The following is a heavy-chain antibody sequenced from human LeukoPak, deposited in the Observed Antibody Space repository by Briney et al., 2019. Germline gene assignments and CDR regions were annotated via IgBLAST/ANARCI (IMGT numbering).Heavy chain of an antibody. Sequence: QTGGSLRLSCAASGFTFSSYAMSWVRQAPGKGLEWVSAISGSGGTIYYADSVRGRFTISRDNSRNTVYLQMNSLRAEDTAVYYCAKEQAARHGYGDYWGQGTLVTVSS. CDR3: AKEQAARHGYGDY. V-gene: IGHV3-23*01. D-gene: IGHD5-12*01. J-gene: IGHJ4*02. CDR1: GFTFSSYA. CDR2: ISGSGGTI.